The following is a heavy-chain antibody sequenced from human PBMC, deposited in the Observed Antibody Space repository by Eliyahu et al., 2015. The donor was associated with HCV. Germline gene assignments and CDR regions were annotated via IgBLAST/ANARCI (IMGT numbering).Heavy chain of an antibody. CDR2: IHYRGST. CDR3: ASGGGGIAVTGTGGWFDP. Sequence: QVQLQESGPGLVKPSETLSLTCTXXCXXITTYYWSWIRQPPGKGLEWIGYIHYRGSTNYNPSLKSRVTISVDTSKNQFSLKLTSVTAADTAMYYCASGGGGIAVTGTGGWFDPWGQGTLVTVSS. J-gene: IGHJ5*02. D-gene: IGHD6-19*01. CDR1: CXXITTYY. V-gene: IGHV4-59*01.